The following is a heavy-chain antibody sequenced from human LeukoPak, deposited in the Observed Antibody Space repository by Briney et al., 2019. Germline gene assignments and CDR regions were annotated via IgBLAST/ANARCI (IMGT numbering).Heavy chain of an antibody. CDR3: ARVGLYYYDSSGISY. V-gene: IGHV3-7*01. D-gene: IGHD3-22*01. CDR2: IKQDGSEK. Sequence: GRSLRLSCAASGFTFSSYGMHWVRQAPGKGLEWVANIKQDGSEKYYVDSVKGRFTISRDNAKNSLYLQMNSLRAEDTAVYYCARVGLYYYDSSGISYWGQGTLVTVSS. J-gene: IGHJ4*02. CDR1: GFTFSSYG.